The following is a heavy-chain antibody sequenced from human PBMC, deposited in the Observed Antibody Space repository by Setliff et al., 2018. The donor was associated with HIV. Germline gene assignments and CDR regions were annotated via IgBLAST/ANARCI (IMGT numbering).Heavy chain of an antibody. CDR1: GGSINSGGYY. CDR3: ARGLLRGVAARGVGY. V-gene: IGHV4-31*03. CDR2: MSYSGST. D-gene: IGHD6-6*01. Sequence: PLETLSLTCTVSGGSINSGGYYWSWIRQHPGEGLEWIGYMSYSGSTYYNPSLRSRLSISIDTSKNQFSLKLSSVTAADTAVYYCARGLLRGVAARGVGYWGQGTLVTVSS. J-gene: IGHJ4*02.